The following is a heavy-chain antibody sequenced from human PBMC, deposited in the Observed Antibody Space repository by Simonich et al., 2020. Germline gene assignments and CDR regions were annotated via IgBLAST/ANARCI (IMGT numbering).Heavy chain of an antibody. V-gene: IGHV1-8*03. CDR3: ARGRGGMSRGYVDY. J-gene: IGHJ4*02. CDR1: GYTFTSYD. Sequence: QVQLVQSGAEVKKPGASVKVSCKASGYTFTSYDINWVRQATGQGLEWMGWRNPNNDNTGYAQKFQGRVTITRNTSISTAYMVLSRLRSEDTAVYYCARGRGGMSRGYVDYWGQGTLVTVSS. D-gene: IGHD2-15*01. CDR2: RNPNNDNT.